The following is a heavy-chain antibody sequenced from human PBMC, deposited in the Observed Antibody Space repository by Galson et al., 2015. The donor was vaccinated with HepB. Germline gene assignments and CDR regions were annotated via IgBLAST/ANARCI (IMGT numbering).Heavy chain of an antibody. Sequence: SLRLSCAASGLTFRNYAMHWVRQAPGKGLEWVTVISYDGSNGYYADSVKGRFSISRDNSKNMLYVQMNSLRAEDTAVYYCAKDRRHYYDATGSFDFEYWGQGTVVTVSS. V-gene: IGHV3-30*18. D-gene: IGHD4/OR15-4a*01. J-gene: IGHJ4*02. CDR3: AKDRRHYYDATGSFDFEY. CDR2: ISYDGSNG. CDR1: GLTFRNYA.